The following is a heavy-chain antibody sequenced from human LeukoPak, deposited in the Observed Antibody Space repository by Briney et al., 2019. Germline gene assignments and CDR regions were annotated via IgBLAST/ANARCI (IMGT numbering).Heavy chain of an antibody. D-gene: IGHD2-15*01. CDR3: ARARTSVAAPDY. J-gene: IGHJ4*02. CDR2: IYSGGST. CDR1: GFTVSSNY. V-gene: IGHV3-66*01. Sequence: GGSLRLSCAASGFTVSSNYMSWVRQAPGKGLEWVSVIYSGGSTYYADSVKGRFTISRDNSKNTLCLQMNSLRVEDTAVYYCARARTSVAAPDYWGQGTLVTVSS.